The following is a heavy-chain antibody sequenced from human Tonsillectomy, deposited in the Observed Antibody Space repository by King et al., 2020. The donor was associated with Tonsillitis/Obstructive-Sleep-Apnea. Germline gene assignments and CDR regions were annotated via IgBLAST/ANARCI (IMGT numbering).Heavy chain of an antibody. J-gene: IGHJ5*02. CDR3: ARGRWDITGTQFDP. Sequence: VQLQESGPGLVKPSGTLSLTCTVSGGSISSHYWGWIRQPPGKGLEWIGHIPDSGSTNSNPSLKSRVTISVDTSKNQFSLKLTSLTAADTAVYYCARGRWDITGTQFDPGGQGTLVTVSS. CDR2: IPDSGST. V-gene: IGHV4-59*11. D-gene: IGHD1-7*01. CDR1: GGSISSHY.